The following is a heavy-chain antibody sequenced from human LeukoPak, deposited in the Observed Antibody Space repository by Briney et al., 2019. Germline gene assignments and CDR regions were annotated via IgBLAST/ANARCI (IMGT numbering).Heavy chain of an antibody. CDR2: INPNSGGT. J-gene: IGHJ6*04. D-gene: IGHD1-1*01. V-gene: IGHV1-2*04. CDR3: ARDSTTGTTGFGMDV. CDR1: GYTFTGYY. Sequence: ASVTVSYKACGYTFTGYYMHWVRQAPGQGREGMGWINPNSGGTNYAQKFQRCLTMTRYTSISTAYMELSRLRSDDTAVYYCARDSTTGTTGFGMDVWGKGTTVTVSS.